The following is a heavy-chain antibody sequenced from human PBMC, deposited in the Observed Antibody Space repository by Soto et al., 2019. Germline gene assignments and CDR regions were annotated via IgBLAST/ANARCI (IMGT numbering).Heavy chain of an antibody. V-gene: IGHV3-30-3*01. CDR1: GFTFSSYA. D-gene: IGHD3-3*01. Sequence: PGGSLRLSCAASGFTFSSYAMHWVRQAPGKGLEWVAVISYDGSNKYYADSVKGRFTISRDNSKNTLYLQMNSLRAEDTAVYYCAREMGTIFGVVPSFYFDYWGQGTLVTVSS. CDR2: ISYDGSNK. J-gene: IGHJ4*02. CDR3: AREMGTIFGVVPSFYFDY.